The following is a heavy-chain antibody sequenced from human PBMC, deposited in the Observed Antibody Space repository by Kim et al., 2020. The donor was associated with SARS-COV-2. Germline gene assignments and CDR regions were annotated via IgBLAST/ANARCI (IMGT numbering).Heavy chain of an antibody. CDR2: IYSGGST. CDR3: ARGIPTYGSGSHGGGV. J-gene: IGHJ6*04. D-gene: IGHD3-10*01. Sequence: LSLTCAASGFTVSSNYMSWVRQAPGKGLEWVSVIYSGGSTYYADSVKGRFTISRHNSKNTLYLQMNSLRAEDTAVYYCARGIPTYGSGSHGGGVWGKGTTVTVSS. CDR1: GFTVSSNY. V-gene: IGHV3-53*04.